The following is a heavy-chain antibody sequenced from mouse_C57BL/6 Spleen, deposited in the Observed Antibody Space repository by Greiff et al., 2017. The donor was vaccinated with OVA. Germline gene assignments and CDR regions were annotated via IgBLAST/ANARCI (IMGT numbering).Heavy chain of an antibody. Sequence: VQLQQPGAELVKPGASVKLSCKASGYTFTSYWMHWVKQRPGQGLEWIGMIHPNSGSTNYNEKFKSKATLTVDKSSSTAYMQLSSLTSEDSAVYYCARWGYGSILGHFDVWATGTTVTVSS. J-gene: IGHJ1*03. D-gene: IGHD1-1*01. CDR2: IHPNSGST. CDR3: ARWGYGSILGHFDV. CDR1: GYTFTSYW. V-gene: IGHV1-64*01.